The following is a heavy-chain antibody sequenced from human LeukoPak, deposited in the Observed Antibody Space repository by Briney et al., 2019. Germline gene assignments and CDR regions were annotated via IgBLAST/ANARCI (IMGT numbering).Heavy chain of an antibody. V-gene: IGHV3-74*01. J-gene: IGHJ4*02. CDR1: GFTFSNYR. D-gene: IGHD1-7*01. Sequence: GGSLRLSCAASGFTFSNYRMHWVRQAPGEGLVWVSRINSDGSSTSYADSVKGRFAISRDNAKNTLYLQMNSLRAEDTAVYYCARGGNYPFDYWGQGTLVTVSS. CDR2: INSDGSST. CDR3: ARGGNYPFDY.